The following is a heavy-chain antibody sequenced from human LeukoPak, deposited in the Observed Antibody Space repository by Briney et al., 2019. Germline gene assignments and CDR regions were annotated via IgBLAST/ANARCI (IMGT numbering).Heavy chain of an antibody. CDR2: ISGSGGST. D-gene: IGHD3-10*01. Sequence: PGGSLRLSCAASGFTFSSYAMSWVRQAPGKGLEWVSAISGSGGSTYYADSVKGRFTISRDNSKNTLYLQMNSLRAEDTAVYYCAKEAGAHYYGSGSLDYWGQGTLVTVSS. J-gene: IGHJ4*02. V-gene: IGHV3-23*01. CDR1: GFTFSSYA. CDR3: AKEAGAHYYGSGSLDY.